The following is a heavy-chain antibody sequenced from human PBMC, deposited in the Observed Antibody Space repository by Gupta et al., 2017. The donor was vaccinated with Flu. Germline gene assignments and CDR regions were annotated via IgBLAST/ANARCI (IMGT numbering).Heavy chain of an antibody. J-gene: IGHJ6*03. Sequence: QVQLQESGPGLVKPSETLSLTCTVSGGSISSYYWSWIRQTPGKGLEWIGYIYYSGSTNYNPSLKSRVTISVDTSKNQFSLKLSSVTAADTAVYYCARSASSSQLYYYYYYMDAWGKGTTVTVSS. CDR3: ARSASSSQLYYYYYYMDA. V-gene: IGHV4-59*08. CDR1: GGSISSYY. D-gene: IGHD6-6*01. CDR2: IYYSGST.